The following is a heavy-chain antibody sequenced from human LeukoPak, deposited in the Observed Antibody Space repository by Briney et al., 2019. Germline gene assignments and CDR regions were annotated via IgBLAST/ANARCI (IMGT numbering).Heavy chain of an antibody. CDR3: AREYTAMAYDY. D-gene: IGHD5-18*01. CDR2: ISSTSTYI. V-gene: IGHV3-21*01. CDR1: GFAFSDDS. Sequence: PGGSLRLSCVASGFAFSDDSMNWVRQPPGKGLEWVSSISSTSTYIYNADSVKGRFTISRDNARNSLFLQMNNLRVDDSAVYYCAREYTAMAYDYWGQGNLVTVSS. J-gene: IGHJ4*02.